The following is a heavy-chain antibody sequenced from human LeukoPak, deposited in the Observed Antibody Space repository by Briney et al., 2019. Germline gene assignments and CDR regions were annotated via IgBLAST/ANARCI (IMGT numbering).Heavy chain of an antibody. J-gene: IGHJ6*03. CDR1: GGSINGYY. D-gene: IGHD2-2*01. CDR3: ARRVVVPAAMSFNYYYYMDV. V-gene: IGHV4-59*13. Sequence: SETLSLTCTVTGGSINGYYWSWIRQPPGKGLDWIGTVYYSGSTNYNPSLKSRDTISVDTSKNQFSLKLSSVTAADTAVYYCARRVVVPAAMSFNYYYYMDVWGKGTTVTVSS. CDR2: VYYSGST.